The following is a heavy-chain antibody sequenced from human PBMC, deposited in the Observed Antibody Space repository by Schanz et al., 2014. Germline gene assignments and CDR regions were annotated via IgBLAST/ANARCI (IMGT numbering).Heavy chain of an antibody. V-gene: IGHV1-46*01. J-gene: IGHJ5*02. Sequence: QVHLVQSGSELKKPGASVKVSCKASGYTFTSNALNWVRQAPGQGLEWMGVLSPSGASATFAQNFQGRVTMTRNTSTSTVYMDLSSLSFGDTAVYYCATERVGFSNSLDPWGQGTLVTVSS. CDR3: ATERVGFSNSLDP. D-gene: IGHD6-13*01. CDR1: GYTFTSNA. CDR2: LSPSGASA.